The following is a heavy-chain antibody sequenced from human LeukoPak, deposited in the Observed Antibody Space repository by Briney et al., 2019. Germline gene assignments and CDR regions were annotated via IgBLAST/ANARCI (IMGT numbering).Heavy chain of an antibody. D-gene: IGHD6-6*01. V-gene: IGHV3-74*01. CDR1: GFTFSNYA. Sequence: GGSLRLSCAASGFTFSNYALHWVRQGPGKGLVWVSRINNDGNTTNYADSVKGRFTISRDNAKNTLYLQMNSLRAEDTAVYYCARRASSSSRELDYWGQGTLATVSS. CDR3: ARRASSSSRELDY. J-gene: IGHJ4*02. CDR2: INNDGNTT.